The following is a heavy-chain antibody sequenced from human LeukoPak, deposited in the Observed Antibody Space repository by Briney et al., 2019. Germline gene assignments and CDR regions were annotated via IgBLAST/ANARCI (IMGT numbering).Heavy chain of an antibody. D-gene: IGHD6-13*01. CDR3: AKNTQTKLVLYYFDY. CDR1: GFTFSSYA. J-gene: IGHJ4*02. Sequence: GGSLRLSCAASGFTFSSYAMSWVRQAPGKGLEWVSGLTGSGGNTYYADSVKGRFTISRDNSKNTLSLQMNSLRAEDTAVYCCAKNTQTKLVLYYFDYWGQGTLVTVSS. V-gene: IGHV3-23*01. CDR2: LTGSGGNT.